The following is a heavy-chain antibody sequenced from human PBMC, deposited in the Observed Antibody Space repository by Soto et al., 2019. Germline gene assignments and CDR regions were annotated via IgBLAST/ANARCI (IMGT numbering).Heavy chain of an antibody. CDR2: FSGGT. CDR1: GFTFRSYA. Sequence: LRLSCAASGFTFRSYAMTWVRQAPGKGLEWVSSFSGGTYYADSVKGRFTISRDNSKDTLYLQMNSLRAEDTAIYYCAKSLSGNDYGVDVWGQGTTVTVSS. CDR3: AKSLSGNDYGVDV. D-gene: IGHD1-20*01. V-gene: IGHV3-23*01. J-gene: IGHJ6*02.